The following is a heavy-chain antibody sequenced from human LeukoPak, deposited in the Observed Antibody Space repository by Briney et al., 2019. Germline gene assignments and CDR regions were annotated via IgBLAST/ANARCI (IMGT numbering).Heavy chain of an antibody. J-gene: IGHJ4*02. V-gene: IGHV4-34*01. Sequence: SETLSLTCAVYGGSFSGYYWSWIRQPPGKGLEWIGEINHSGSTNYNPSLKSRVTISADTSKNQFSLKLSSVTAADTAVYYCARGRRFNNYGSGSYWVYWGQGTLVTVSS. CDR1: GGSFSGYY. CDR3: ARGRRFNNYGSGSYWVY. D-gene: IGHD3-10*01. CDR2: INHSGST.